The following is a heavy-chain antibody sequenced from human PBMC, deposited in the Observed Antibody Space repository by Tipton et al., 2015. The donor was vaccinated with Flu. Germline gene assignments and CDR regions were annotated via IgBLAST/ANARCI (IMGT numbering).Heavy chain of an antibody. J-gene: IGHJ5*02. CDR1: GGPITSGADY. Sequence: TLSLTCTVSGGPITSGADYWSWIRQHPGKGLEWIGHIYYIGSTNYNPSLKSRVTISVDTSKNQFSLKLSSVTAADTAVYYCARLDPRSGSDGRWFDPWGQGTLVTVSS. CDR2: IYYIGST. V-gene: IGHV4-30-4*08. D-gene: IGHD3-22*01. CDR3: ARLDPRSGSDGRWFDP.